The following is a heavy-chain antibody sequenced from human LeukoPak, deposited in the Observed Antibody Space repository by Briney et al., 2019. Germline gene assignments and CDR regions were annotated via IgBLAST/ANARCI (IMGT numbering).Heavy chain of an antibody. CDR3: ARDRVYHAFDV. J-gene: IGHJ3*01. D-gene: IGHD2-8*01. V-gene: IGHV1-2*02. Sequence: VASVKVSCKASGYSFTGFYIHWVRQAPGQGLEWMGWINPNLGGTSYAQKFQGRVTVTRDTSIRTAYMELRRLKSDDTAVYYCARDRVYHAFDVWGQGTVVTVSS. CDR2: INPNLGGT. CDR1: GYSFTGFY.